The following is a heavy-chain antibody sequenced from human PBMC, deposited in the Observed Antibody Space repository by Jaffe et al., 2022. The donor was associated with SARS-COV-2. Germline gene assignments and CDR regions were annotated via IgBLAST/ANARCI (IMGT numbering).Heavy chain of an antibody. J-gene: IGHJ3*02. V-gene: IGHV4-39*01. CDR2: IYYSGST. CDR3: ARKVVREGDGAFDI. CDR1: GGSISSSSYY. Sequence: QLQLQESGPGLVKPSETLSLTCTVSGGSISSSSYYWGWIRQPPGKGLEWIGSIYYSGSTYYNPSLKSRVTISVDTSKNQFSLKLSSVTAADTAVYYCARKVVREGDGAFDIWGQGTMVTVSS. D-gene: IGHD3-10*01.